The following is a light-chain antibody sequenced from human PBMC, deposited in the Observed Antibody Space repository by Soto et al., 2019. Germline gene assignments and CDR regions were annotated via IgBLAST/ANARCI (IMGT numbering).Light chain of an antibody. CDR3: QQYGSSPRT. Sequence: EIVLTQSPGTLSLSPGERATLSCRASQSVSSNYLAWYQLKPGQASRLLIYAASSRATDIPESFRACGSATDFALTISRLDLEDFAVHFCQQYGSSPRTFGQGTK. CDR1: QSVSSNY. CDR2: AAS. J-gene: IGKJ1*01. V-gene: IGKV3-20*01.